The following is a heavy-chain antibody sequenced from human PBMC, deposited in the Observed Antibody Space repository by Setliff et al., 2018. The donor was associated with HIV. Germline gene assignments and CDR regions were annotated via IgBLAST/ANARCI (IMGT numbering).Heavy chain of an antibody. V-gene: IGHV1-69*05. Sequence: SVKVSCKASGGTFSSYGISWVRQAPGQGLEWMGAIIPMFGTGFYAQKFQGRVTITTDESRTTSYMELSSLRFEDTAVYFCARVAHSISYHYYGMDVWGQGTTVTVSS. J-gene: IGHJ6*02. D-gene: IGHD3-3*02. CDR3: ARVAHSISYHYYGMDV. CDR1: GGTFSSYG. CDR2: IIPMFGTG.